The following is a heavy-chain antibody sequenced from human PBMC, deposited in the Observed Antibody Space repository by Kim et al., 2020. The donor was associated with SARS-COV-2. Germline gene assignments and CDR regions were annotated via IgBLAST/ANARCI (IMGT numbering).Heavy chain of an antibody. D-gene: IGHD2-2*01. V-gene: IGHV3-48*03. CDR3: TPPLYCSSTSCHGSGV. J-gene: IGHJ6*02. Sequence: SVKGRFTISRDNAKNSLYLQMNSLRAEDTAVYYCTPPLYCSSTSCHGSGVWGQGTTVTVSS.